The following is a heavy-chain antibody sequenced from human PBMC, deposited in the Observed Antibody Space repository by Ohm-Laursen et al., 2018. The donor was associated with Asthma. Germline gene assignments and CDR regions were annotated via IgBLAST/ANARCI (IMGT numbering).Heavy chain of an antibody. Sequence: GSSVKVSCKASGYTFTNYGFSWVRQAPGQGLEWMGWISAYNGNTNYAQKLQGRVTMTTDTSTSTAYMELRSLRSDDTAVYYCARVRKWESRDYFDYWGQGTLVTVSS. D-gene: IGHD1-26*01. CDR2: ISAYNGNT. J-gene: IGHJ4*02. CDR1: GYTFTNYG. CDR3: ARVRKWESRDYFDY. V-gene: IGHV1-18*04.